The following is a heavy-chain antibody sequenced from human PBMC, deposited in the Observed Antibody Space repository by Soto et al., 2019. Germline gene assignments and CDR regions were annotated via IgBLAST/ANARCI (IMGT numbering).Heavy chain of an antibody. Sequence: QVQLVQSGAEVKKPGSSVKVSCKASGGTFSDYGIRWVRLAPGQGLEWMGGIIPIFGTANYAQKFQGRVTIFADESTTTTYMELSSLRSEDSAVYYCARGWDHYDSSGLRTWFDPWGQGTLVTVSS. V-gene: IGHV1-69*01. CDR2: IIPIFGTA. D-gene: IGHD3-22*01. CDR1: GGTFSDYG. J-gene: IGHJ5*02. CDR3: ARGWDHYDSSGLRTWFDP.